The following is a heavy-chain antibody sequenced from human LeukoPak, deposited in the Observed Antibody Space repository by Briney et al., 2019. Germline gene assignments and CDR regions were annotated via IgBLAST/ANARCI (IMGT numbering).Heavy chain of an antibody. CDR1: GGSISSGGYY. CDR2: IYYSGST. V-gene: IGHV4-31*03. Sequence: SQTLSLTCTVSGGSISSGGYYWSWSRQHPGKGLEWIGYIYYSGSTYYNPSLKSRVTISVDTSKNQFSLKLSSVTAADTAVYYCARVRRDYDSSSGYFQHWGQGTLVTVSS. CDR3: ARVRRDYDSSSGYFQH. D-gene: IGHD4-17*01. J-gene: IGHJ1*01.